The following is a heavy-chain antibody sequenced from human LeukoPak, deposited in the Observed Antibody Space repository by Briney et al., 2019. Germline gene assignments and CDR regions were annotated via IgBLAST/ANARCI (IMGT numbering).Heavy chain of an antibody. CDR3: ARDCSASWYYYFWSGYYSVDAFDI. V-gene: IGHV4-4*07. D-gene: IGHD3-3*01. CDR2: IYTSGST. CDR1: GGSISSYY. Sequence: SETLSLTCTVSGGSISSYYWSWIRQPAGKGLEWIGRIYTSGSTNYNPSLKSRVTMSVDTSKNQFSLKLSSVAAADTAVYYCARDCSASWYYYFWSGYYSVDAFDIWGQGTMVTVSS. J-gene: IGHJ3*02.